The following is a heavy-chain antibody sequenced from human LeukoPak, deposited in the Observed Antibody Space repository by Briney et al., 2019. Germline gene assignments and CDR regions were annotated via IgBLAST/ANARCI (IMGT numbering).Heavy chain of an antibody. CDR1: GGSISSYY. V-gene: IGHV4-59*01. J-gene: IGHJ5*02. D-gene: IGHD3-16*01. CDR3: ARDPSGEWDRFDP. CDR2: IYYSGST. Sequence: SETLSLTCTVSGGSISSYYWSWIRQPPGKGLEWIGYIYYSGSTNYNPSLKSRVTISVDTSKNQFSLKLSSVTAADTAVYYCARDPSGEWDRFDPWGQGTLVTVPS.